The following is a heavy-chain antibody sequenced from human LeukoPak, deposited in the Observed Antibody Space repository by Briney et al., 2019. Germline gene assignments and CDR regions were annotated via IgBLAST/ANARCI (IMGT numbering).Heavy chain of an antibody. CDR1: GGSISSGSYY. D-gene: IGHD3-3*01. J-gene: IGHJ3*02. CDR3: ARYYDFWSGYPFDAFDI. CDR2: IYYSGST. Sequence: PSETLSLTCTVSGGSISSGSYYWSWIRQPPGKGLEWIGYIYYSGSTNYNPSLKSRVTISVDTSKNQFSLKLSSVTAADTAVYYCARYYDFWSGYPFDAFDIWGQGTMVTVSS. V-gene: IGHV4-61*01.